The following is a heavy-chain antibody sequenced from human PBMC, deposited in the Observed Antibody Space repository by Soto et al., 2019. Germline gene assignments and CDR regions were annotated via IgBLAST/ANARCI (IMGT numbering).Heavy chain of an antibody. Sequence: GGSLRLSCAASGFTFNSYAMSWVRQAPGKGLEWVSAISGGGGTTYYADSVKGRFTISRDNSKNTLYLQMNSLRAEDTAVYYCAKDQYSGSPGKPDYWGQGTLVTAPQ. CDR2: ISGGGGTT. CDR1: GFTFNSYA. J-gene: IGHJ4*02. CDR3: AKDQYSGSPGKPDY. D-gene: IGHD1-26*01. V-gene: IGHV3-23*01.